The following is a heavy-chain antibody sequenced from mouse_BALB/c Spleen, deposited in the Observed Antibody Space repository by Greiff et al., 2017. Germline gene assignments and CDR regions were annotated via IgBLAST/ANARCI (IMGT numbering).Heavy chain of an antibody. CDR2: ISDGGSYT. J-gene: IGHJ4*01. CDR3: ARDRGGYNYAMDY. D-gene: IGHD2-14*01. CDR1: GFTFSDYY. Sequence: DVMLVESGGGLVKPGGSLKLSCAASGFTFSDYYMYWVRQTPEKRLEWVATISDGGSYTYYPDSVKGRFTISRDNAKNNLYLQMSSLKSEDTAMYYCARDRGGYNYAMDYWGQGTSVTVSS. V-gene: IGHV5-4*02.